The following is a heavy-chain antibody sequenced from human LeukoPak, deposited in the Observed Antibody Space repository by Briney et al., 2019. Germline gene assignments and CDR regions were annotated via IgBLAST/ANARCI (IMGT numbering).Heavy chain of an antibody. V-gene: IGHV3-23*01. CDR2: INNSGGST. CDR1: GFTFSSYA. J-gene: IGHJ4*02. D-gene: IGHD1-26*01. Sequence: GGSLRLSCAASGFTFSSYAMNWVRQAPGKGLAWVSGINNSGGSTYYADSVKGRFTVSRDNARNSLYLQMNSLRAEDTAVYYCARNQWELVGVLDYWGQGTLVSVAS. CDR3: ARNQWELVGVLDY.